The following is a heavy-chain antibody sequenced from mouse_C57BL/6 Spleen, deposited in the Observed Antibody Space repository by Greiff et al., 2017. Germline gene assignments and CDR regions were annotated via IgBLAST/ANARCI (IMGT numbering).Heavy chain of an antibody. CDR3: TINWAYYFDY. J-gene: IGHJ2*01. Sequence: VQGVESGAELVRPGASVTLSCKASGYTFTDYEMHWVKQTPVHGLEWIGAIDPETGGTAYNQKFKGKAILTADKSSSTAYMELRSLTSEDSAVYYCTINWAYYFDYWGQGTTLTVSS. CDR1: GYTFTDYE. V-gene: IGHV1-15*01. D-gene: IGHD4-1*02. CDR2: IDPETGGT.